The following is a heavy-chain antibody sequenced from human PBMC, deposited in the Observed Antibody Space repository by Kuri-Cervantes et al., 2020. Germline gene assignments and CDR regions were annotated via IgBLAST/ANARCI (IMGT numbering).Heavy chain of an antibody. CDR2: INPNSGGT. CDR1: GYTFISYG. CDR3: ATGGYQFDY. Sequence: ASVKVSCKASGYTFISYGFSWVRQAPGQGLEWMGWINPNSGGTNYAQKFQGWVTMTRDTSISTAYMELSRLRSEDTAVYYCATGGYQFDYWGQGTLVTVSS. J-gene: IGHJ4*02. D-gene: IGHD2-8*02. V-gene: IGHV1-2*04.